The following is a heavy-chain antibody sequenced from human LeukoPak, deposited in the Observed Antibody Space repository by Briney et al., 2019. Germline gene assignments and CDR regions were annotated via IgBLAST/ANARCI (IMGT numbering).Heavy chain of an antibody. CDR1: GFTFSSYS. CDR2: ISSSSTYI. Sequence: GGSLRLSCAASGFTFSSYSMNWVRKAPGKGLEWVSSISSSSTYIYYADSVKGRFTISRDKAKNSLYLQMNSLRAEDTAVYYCASNLISIAVAGVDFQHWGQGTLVTVSS. J-gene: IGHJ1*01. CDR3: ASNLISIAVAGVDFQH. V-gene: IGHV3-21*06. D-gene: IGHD6-19*01.